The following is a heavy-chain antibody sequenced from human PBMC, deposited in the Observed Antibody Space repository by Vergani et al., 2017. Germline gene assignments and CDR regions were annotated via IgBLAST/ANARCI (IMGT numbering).Heavy chain of an antibody. CDR1: GASIRSSNYY. Sequence: QLQLQESGPGLVKPSATLSLTCSVSGASIRSSNYYWGWIRQPPGKGLEWIASIYYSGSTYYNPSLKSRVTISVDTSKNQFSLKLSSVTAADTAVYFCAGHYTVEWLVRLGCIDHWCQGILVIVSS. CDR3: AGHYTVEWLVRLGCIDH. V-gene: IGHV4-39*01. CDR2: IYYSGST. D-gene: IGHD6-19*01. J-gene: IGHJ5*02.